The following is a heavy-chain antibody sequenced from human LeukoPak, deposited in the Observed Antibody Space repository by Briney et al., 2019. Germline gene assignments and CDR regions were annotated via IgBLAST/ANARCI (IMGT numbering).Heavy chain of an antibody. D-gene: IGHD1-26*01. J-gene: IGHJ6*03. CDR2: ITSSSSYI. CDR1: GFTFGDYA. V-gene: IGHV3-21*01. Sequence: GGSLRLSCTASGFTFGDYAMSWFRQAPGKGLEWVSSITSSSSYIYYADSVKGRFTISRDNAKNSLYLQMNSLRAEDTAVYYCARDPYSGGYGDYYYYYMDLWGQGTTVTISS. CDR3: ARDPYSGGYGDYYYYYMDL.